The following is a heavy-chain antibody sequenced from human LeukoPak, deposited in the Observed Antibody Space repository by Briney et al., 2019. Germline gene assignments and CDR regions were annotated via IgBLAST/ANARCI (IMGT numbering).Heavy chain of an antibody. J-gene: IGHJ4*02. CDR2: IIPIFGTA. Sequence: ASVKVSCEASGGTFSSYAISWVRQAPGQGLEWMGGIIPIFGTANYAQKFQGRVTITADESTSTAYMELSSLRSEDTAVYYCARCRVEMATITAVDYWGQGTLVTVSS. CDR1: GGTFSSYA. V-gene: IGHV1-69*13. CDR3: ARCRVEMATITAVDY. D-gene: IGHD5-24*01.